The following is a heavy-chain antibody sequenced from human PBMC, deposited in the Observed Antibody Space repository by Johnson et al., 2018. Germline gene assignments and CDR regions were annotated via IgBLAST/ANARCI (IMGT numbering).Heavy chain of an antibody. CDR1: GYSFTSYW. CDR3: ARQWNDGDYDPDDAFDI. CDR2: IYPGDSDT. D-gene: IGHD4-17*01. J-gene: IGHJ3*02. Sequence: VQLVESGAAVTKPGESLKLSCKGSGYSFTSYWIGWVRQMPGTGLEWMGIIYPGDSDTRYSPSFQGQVTTAADKSSSPAYLQVSSLKASDTALYYCARQWNDGDYDPDDAFDIWGQGTMVTVSS. V-gene: IGHV5-51*01.